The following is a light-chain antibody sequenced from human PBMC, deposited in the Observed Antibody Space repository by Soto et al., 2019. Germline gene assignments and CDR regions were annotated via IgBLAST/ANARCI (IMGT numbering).Light chain of an antibody. CDR2: GAS. J-gene: IGKJ1*01. Sequence: EIVFTQAPVTLFLSPGERATPSCKASQSVSNNYLAWYQQKPGQAPRLLIYGASNRATGIPARFSGSGSGTDFTLTISRLEPEDFAVYYCQQYGSTPRTFGQGTKVDIK. CDR1: QSVSNNY. CDR3: QQYGSTPRT. V-gene: IGKV3-20*01.